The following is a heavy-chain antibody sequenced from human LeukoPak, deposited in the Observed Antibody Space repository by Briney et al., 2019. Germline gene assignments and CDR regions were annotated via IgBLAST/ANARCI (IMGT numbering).Heavy chain of an antibody. CDR1: GGSISSSSYY. D-gene: IGHD4-23*01. V-gene: IGHV4-61*05. CDR2: IYYSGST. J-gene: IGHJ3*02. Sequence: SETLSLTCTVSGGSISSSSYYWGWIRQPPGKGLEWIGYIYYSGSTNYNPSLKSRVTISVDTSKNQFSLKLSSVTAADTAVYYCARPNSEGAFDIWGQGTMVTVSS. CDR3: ARPNSEGAFDI.